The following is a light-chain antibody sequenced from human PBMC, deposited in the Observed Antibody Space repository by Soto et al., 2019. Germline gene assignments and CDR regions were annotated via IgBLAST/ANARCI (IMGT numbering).Light chain of an antibody. CDR3: SSYAGSNNLV. CDR2: EVS. V-gene: IGLV2-8*01. CDR1: SGDVGAYNY. Sequence: QPVLTQPPSASGSPGQSVTISCTGTSGDVGAYNYVSWYQQHPGKAPQLMIYEVSKRPSGVPDRFSGSKSGNTASLTVSGLQAEDEADYYCSSYAGSNNLVFGGGTKLTVL. J-gene: IGLJ2*01.